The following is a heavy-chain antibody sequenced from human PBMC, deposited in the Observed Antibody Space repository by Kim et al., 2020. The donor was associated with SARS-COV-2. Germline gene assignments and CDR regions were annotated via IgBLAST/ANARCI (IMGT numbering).Heavy chain of an antibody. CDR2: ISGSGGST. CDR1: GFTFSSYA. J-gene: IGHJ4*02. V-gene: IGHV3-23*01. D-gene: IGHD3-22*01. CDR3: AKHYYDSSDAYYFDY. Sequence: GGSLRLSCAASGFTFSSYAMSWVRQAPGKGLEWVSAISGSGGSTYYADSVKGRFTISRDNSKNTLYLQMNSLRAEDTAVYYCAKHYYDSSDAYYFDYWGQGTLATVSS.